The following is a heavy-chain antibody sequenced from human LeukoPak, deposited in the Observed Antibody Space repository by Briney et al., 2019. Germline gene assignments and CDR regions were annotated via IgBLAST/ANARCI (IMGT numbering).Heavy chain of an antibody. D-gene: IGHD6-19*01. Sequence: SETLSLTCTVSGGSISSSSYYWGWIRQPPGKGLEWIGTIYYSGSTYYNPSLKSRVTISVDTSKNQFSLQLNSVSPEDTAVYYCAGDPGKCSGWCFDYWGQGTLVTVSS. CDR3: AGDPGKCSGWCFDY. CDR2: IYYSGST. J-gene: IGHJ4*02. V-gene: IGHV4-39*02. CDR1: GGSISSSSYY.